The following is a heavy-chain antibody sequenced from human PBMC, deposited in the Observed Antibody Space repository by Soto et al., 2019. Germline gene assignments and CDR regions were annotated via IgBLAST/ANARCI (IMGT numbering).Heavy chain of an antibody. V-gene: IGHV3-33*06. CDR3: AKDYGDWTGLYYYGMDV. D-gene: IGHD4-17*01. Sequence: QVQLVESGGGVVQPGRSLRLSCAASGFTFSSYGMHWVRQAPGKGLEWVAVIWYNGSDKKYADSVKGRFTISRDNSEKTLYLQMNSLRAEDTAVYYCAKDYGDWTGLYYYGMDVWDQGTTVTVSS. CDR1: GFTFSSYG. J-gene: IGHJ6*02. CDR2: IWYNGSDK.